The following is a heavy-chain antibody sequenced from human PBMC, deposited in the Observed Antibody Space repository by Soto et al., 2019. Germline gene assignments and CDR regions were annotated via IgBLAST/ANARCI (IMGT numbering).Heavy chain of an antibody. CDR3: ARGHSVGYCSGGSCYGGGDY. CDR2: INSDGSST. CDR1: GFTFSSYW. D-gene: IGHD2-15*01. Sequence: EVQLVESGGGLVQPGGSLRLSCAASGFTFSSYWMHWVRQAPGKGLVWVSRINSDGSSTSYADSVKGRFTISRDNAKNTLYLQMNSLRAEDTAVYYCARGHSVGYCSGGSCYGGGDYWGQGTLVTVSS. V-gene: IGHV3-74*01. J-gene: IGHJ4*02.